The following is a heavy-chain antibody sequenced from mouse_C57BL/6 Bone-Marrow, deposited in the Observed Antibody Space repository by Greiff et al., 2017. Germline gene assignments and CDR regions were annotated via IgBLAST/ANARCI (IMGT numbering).Heavy chain of an antibody. Sequence: EVHLVESGEGLVKPGGSLKLSCAASGFTFSSYAMSWVRQTPEKRLEWVAYISSGGDYIYYADTVKGRFTISRDNARNTLYLQMSSLKSEDTAMXYCTRAITTVVADYGGQGTTLTVSS. J-gene: IGHJ2*01. V-gene: IGHV5-9-1*02. CDR1: GFTFSSYA. D-gene: IGHD1-1*01. CDR3: TRAITTVVADY. CDR2: ISSGGDYI.